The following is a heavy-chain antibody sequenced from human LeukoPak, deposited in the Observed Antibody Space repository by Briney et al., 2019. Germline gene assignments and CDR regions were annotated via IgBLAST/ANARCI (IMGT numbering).Heavy chain of an antibody. J-gene: IGHJ4*02. CDR2: IRYDGSNK. CDR3: AKDGQGYCSSTSCYGDYFDY. V-gene: IGHV3-30*02. D-gene: IGHD2-2*01. CDR1: GFTFSSYG. Sequence: GGSLRLSCAASGFTFSSYGMHWVRQAPGKGLEWVAFIRYDGSNKYYADSVKGRFTISRDNSKNTLYLQMNSLRAEDTAVYYCAKDGQGYCSSTSCYGDYFDYWGQGTLVTVSS.